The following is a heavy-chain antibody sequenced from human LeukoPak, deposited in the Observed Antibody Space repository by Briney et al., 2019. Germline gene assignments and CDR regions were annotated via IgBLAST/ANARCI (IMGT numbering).Heavy chain of an antibody. CDR2: IRYDGSNK. Sequence: GGSLRLPCAASGFRFSSYGMHWVRQAPAKGREGVAFIRYDGSNKYYADSVKGRFTISRDNSKNTLYLQMNSLRAEDTAVYYCAKVPEGAFDIWGQGTMVTVSS. CDR3: AKVPEGAFDI. CDR1: GFRFSSYG. J-gene: IGHJ3*02. V-gene: IGHV3-30*02.